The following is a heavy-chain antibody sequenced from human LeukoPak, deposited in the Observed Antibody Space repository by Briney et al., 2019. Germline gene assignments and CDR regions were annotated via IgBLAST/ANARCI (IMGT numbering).Heavy chain of an antibody. CDR2: INHSGRT. V-gene: IGHV4-34*01. D-gene: IGHD3/OR15-3a*01. J-gene: IGHJ4*02. Sequence: SETLSLTCAVYGGSFSGYYWSWIRQSPDKGLEWIGEINHSGRTNYNPSLKSRVTISIDTSKNQFSLKLTSVTAADTAVYYCARQTGSGLFILPGGQGTLVTVSS. CDR3: ARQTGSGLFILP. CDR1: GGSFSGYY.